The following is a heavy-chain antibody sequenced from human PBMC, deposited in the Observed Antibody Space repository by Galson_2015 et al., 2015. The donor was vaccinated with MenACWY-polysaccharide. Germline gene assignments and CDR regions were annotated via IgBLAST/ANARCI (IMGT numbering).Heavy chain of an antibody. CDR1: GYTFTSYD. V-gene: IGHV1-8*01. Sequence: SVKVSCKASGYTFTSYDINWVWQATGQGLEWMGWMNPNSGNTGYAQKFQGRVTMTRNTSISTAYMELSSLTSEDTAVYYCASTKAGTHYFDYWGQGTLVTVSS. CDR2: MNPNSGNT. CDR3: ASTKAGTHYFDY. D-gene: IGHD6-19*01. J-gene: IGHJ4*02.